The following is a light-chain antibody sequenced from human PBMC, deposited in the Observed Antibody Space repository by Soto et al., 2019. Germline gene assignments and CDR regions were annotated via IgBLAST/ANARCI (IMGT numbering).Light chain of an antibody. Sequence: EIVLTPSPATLSLSPGERVTLSCLASQSVSNYLAWYQQKPGQAPRLLVSAASNRATGIPARFSGSGSGTDFALTISSLEPEDFAVYYCQQRSNWPITFGQGTRLEI. J-gene: IGKJ5*01. CDR1: QSVSNY. V-gene: IGKV3-11*01. CDR3: QQRSNWPIT. CDR2: AAS.